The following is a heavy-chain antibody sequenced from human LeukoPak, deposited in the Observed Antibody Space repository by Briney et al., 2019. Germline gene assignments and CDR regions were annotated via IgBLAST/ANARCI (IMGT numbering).Heavy chain of an antibody. CDR2: ISGSGGST. CDR1: GFTFSSYE. CDR3: AKDDCSSTSCAFDY. J-gene: IGHJ4*02. D-gene: IGHD2-2*01. V-gene: IGHV3-23*01. Sequence: GGSLRLSCAASGFTFSSYEMNWVRQAPGKGLEWVSAISGSGGSTYYADSVKGRFTISRDTSKNTLYLQMNSLRAEDTAVYYCAKDDCSSTSCAFDYWGQGTLVTVSS.